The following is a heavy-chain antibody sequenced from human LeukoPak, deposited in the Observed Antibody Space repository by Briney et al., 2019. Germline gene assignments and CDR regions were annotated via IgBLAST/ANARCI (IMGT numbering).Heavy chain of an antibody. CDR3: AKLSITMVRGVIGPFDY. Sequence: GRSLRLSCAASGFTFSSYAMHWVRQAPGKGLERVAVISYDGSNKYYADSVKGRFTISRDNSKNTLYLQMNSLRAEDTAVYYCAKLSITMVRGVIGPFDYWGQGTLVTVSS. D-gene: IGHD3-10*01. CDR2: ISYDGSNK. CDR1: GFTFSSYA. J-gene: IGHJ4*02. V-gene: IGHV3-30*04.